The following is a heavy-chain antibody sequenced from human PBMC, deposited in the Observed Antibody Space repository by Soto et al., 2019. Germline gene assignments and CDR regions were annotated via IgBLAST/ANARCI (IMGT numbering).Heavy chain of an antibody. V-gene: IGHV4-34*01. D-gene: IGHD3-16*01. CDR1: GGFLSESY. CDR2: INHVGGT. Sequence: SETLSLTCAVYGGFLSESYWSWIRQPPGKGLEWIGEINHVGGTNYNPSLKSRVTMSVDTSQNQFSLRLISVTAADTAMYFCVRIRYQLPSSVLWLDPCSQGTPVTVSS. J-gene: IGHJ5*02. CDR3: VRIRYQLPSSVLWLDP.